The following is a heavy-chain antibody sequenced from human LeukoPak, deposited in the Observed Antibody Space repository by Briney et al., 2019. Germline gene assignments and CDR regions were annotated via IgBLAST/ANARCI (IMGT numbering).Heavy chain of an antibody. D-gene: IGHD6-13*01. CDR2: FDPEDGET. CDR3: ATAVTAAGTDDY. Sequence: ASVKVSCKVSGYTLTELSMHWVRQAPGKGLEWMGGFDPEDGETIYAQKFQGRVTMTEDTSTDTAYMELSSLRSEDTAVYYCATAVTAAGTDDYWGQGTLVTVSS. CDR1: GYTLTELS. J-gene: IGHJ4*02. V-gene: IGHV1-24*01.